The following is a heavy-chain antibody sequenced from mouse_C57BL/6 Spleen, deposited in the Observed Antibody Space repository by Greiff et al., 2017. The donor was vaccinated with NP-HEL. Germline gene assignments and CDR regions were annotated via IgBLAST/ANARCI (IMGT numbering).Heavy chain of an antibody. J-gene: IGHJ1*03. Sequence: VMLVESGPGLVAPSQSLSITCTVSGFSLTSYGVSWVRQPPGKGLEWLGVIWGDGSTNYHSALISRLSISKDNSKSQVFLKLNSLQTDDTATYYCAKGTTVVAHVHWYFDVWGTGTTVTVSS. D-gene: IGHD1-1*01. CDR2: IWGDGST. CDR1: GFSLTSYG. CDR3: AKGTTVVAHVHWYFDV. V-gene: IGHV2-3*01.